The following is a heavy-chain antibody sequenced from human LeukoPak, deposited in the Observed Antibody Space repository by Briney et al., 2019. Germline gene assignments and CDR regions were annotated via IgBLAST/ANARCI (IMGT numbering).Heavy chain of an antibody. CDR1: GFTFDDYG. D-gene: IGHD2-15*01. Sequence: GSLRLSCAASGFTFDDYGMSWVRQIPGKGLEWVSTISGSDDGTYYADSVKGRFTISRDNSRNTLYLQMNTLRAEDTAVYFCAKSPVSSCRGSFCYPFDYWGQGNLVTVSS. V-gene: IGHV3-23*01. J-gene: IGHJ4*02. CDR3: AKSPVSSCRGSFCYPFDY. CDR2: ISGSDDGT.